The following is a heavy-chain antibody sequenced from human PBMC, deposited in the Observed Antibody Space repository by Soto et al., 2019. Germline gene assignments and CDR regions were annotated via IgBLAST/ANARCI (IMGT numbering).Heavy chain of an antibody. Sequence: ASVKVSCKASGYTSTSYYMHWVRQAPGQGLEWMGIINPSGGSTSYAQKFQGRVTMTRDTSTSTVYMELSSLRSEDTAVYYCARTMTTGYYYYGMDVWGQGSTVTVSS. CDR3: ARTMTTGYYYYGMDV. CDR2: INPSGGST. CDR1: GYTSTSYY. D-gene: IGHD4-4*01. V-gene: IGHV1-46*01. J-gene: IGHJ6*02.